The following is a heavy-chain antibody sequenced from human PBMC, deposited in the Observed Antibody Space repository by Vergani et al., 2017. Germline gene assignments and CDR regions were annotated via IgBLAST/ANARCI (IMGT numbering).Heavy chain of an antibody. D-gene: IGHD2-2*01. CDR1: GYSISSGYY. Sequence: QVQLQESGPGLVKPSETLSLTCAVSGYSISSGYYWGWIRQPPGKGLEWIGSIYHRGSTYYNPSLKSRVTISVDTSKNQFSLKLSSVTAADTAVYYCARVLPEVPAAYFDYWGQGTLVTVSS. CDR2: IYHRGST. J-gene: IGHJ4*02. CDR3: ARVLPEVPAAYFDY. V-gene: IGHV4-38-2*01.